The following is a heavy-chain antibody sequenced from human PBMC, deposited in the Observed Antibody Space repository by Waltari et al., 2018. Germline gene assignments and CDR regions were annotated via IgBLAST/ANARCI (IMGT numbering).Heavy chain of an antibody. CDR1: GFTFSSHA. CDR2: ITGSGDNT. D-gene: IGHD6-19*01. J-gene: IGHJ4*02. Sequence: EVQLVESGGGLVQPGGSLRLSCAASGFTFSSHAMSWVRQAPGKGLEWVSTITGSGDNTDNADSVKGRITISRDNSKSTLYLQMNILRAEDTALYFCANLDGWYGNYWGQGTLVTVSS. V-gene: IGHV3-23*04. CDR3: ANLDGWYGNY.